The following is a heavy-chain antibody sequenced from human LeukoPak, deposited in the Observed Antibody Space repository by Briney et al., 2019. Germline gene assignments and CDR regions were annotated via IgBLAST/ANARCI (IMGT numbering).Heavy chain of an antibody. D-gene: IGHD7-27*01. J-gene: IGHJ4*02. CDR3: ARWGNNKILDY. V-gene: IGHV3-33*01. CDR1: GFTFSSHG. Sequence: GRSLRLSCVASGFTFSSHGMHWVRQAPGKGLEWVAVIWYDGSEKYYADSVKGRFIISRDNSKNMLYLQMNSLRAGDTAVYYCARWGNNKILDYWGQGTLVTVSS. CDR2: IWYDGSEK.